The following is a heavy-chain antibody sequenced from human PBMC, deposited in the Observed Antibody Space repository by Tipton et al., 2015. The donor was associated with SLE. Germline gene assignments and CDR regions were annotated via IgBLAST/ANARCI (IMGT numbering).Heavy chain of an antibody. Sequence: LRLSCTVSGGSISSGRYYWSWIRQPAGKGLEWIGRIYASGSTNYNPSLKSRVTISVDTSKNQFSLMLTSVTAADTAVYYCARGGSSDFWSGPTFGYWGQGTLVTVSS. CDR3: ARGGSSDFWSGPTFGY. CDR2: IYASGST. D-gene: IGHD3-3*01. CDR1: GGSISSGRYY. V-gene: IGHV4-61*02. J-gene: IGHJ4*02.